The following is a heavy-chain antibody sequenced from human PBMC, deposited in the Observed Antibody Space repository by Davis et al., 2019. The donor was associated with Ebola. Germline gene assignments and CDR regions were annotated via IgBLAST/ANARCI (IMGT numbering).Heavy chain of an antibody. CDR3: ARESGLVVAATHHYYYYGMDV. D-gene: IGHD2-15*01. CDR1: GGTFSSYA. CDR2: IIPIFGTA. V-gene: IGHV1-69*13. Sequence: AASVKVSCKASGGTFSSYAISWVRQAPGQGLEWMGGIIPIFGTANYAQKFQGRVTITADESTSTAYMELSSLRSEDTAVYYCARESGLVVAATHHYYYYGMDVWGKGTTVTVSS. J-gene: IGHJ6*04.